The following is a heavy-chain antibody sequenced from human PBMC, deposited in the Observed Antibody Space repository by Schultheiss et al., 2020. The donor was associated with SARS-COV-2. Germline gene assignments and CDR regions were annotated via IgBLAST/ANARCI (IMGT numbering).Heavy chain of an antibody. J-gene: IGHJ4*02. Sequence: SETLSLTCTVSGGSVSSSSFYWSWIRQPPGKGLEWIGRIYTSGSTKYNPSLKSRVTISVDTSKNQFSLKLSSVTAADTAVYYCARSSVGLNFDYWGQGTLVTVSS. D-gene: IGHD6-19*01. CDR1: GGSVSSSSFY. CDR3: ARSSVGLNFDY. V-gene: IGHV4-61*02. CDR2: IYTSGST.